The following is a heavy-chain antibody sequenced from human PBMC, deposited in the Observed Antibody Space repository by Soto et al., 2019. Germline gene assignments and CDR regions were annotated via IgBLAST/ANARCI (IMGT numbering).Heavy chain of an antibody. V-gene: IGHV4-4*07. CDR2: IYTSGST. CDR3: ARDRVVVVAATRDSWFDP. CDR1: GGSISSYY. Sequence: SETLSLTCTVSGGSISSYYWSWIRQPAGKGLEWIGRIYTSGSTNYNPSLKSRVTMSVDTSKNQFSLKLSSVTAADTAVYYCARDRVVVVAATRDSWFDPWGQGTLVTVSS. J-gene: IGHJ5*02. D-gene: IGHD2-15*01.